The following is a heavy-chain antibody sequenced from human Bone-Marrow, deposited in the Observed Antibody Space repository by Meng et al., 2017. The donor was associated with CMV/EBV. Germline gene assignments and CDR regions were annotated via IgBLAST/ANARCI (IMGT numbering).Heavy chain of an antibody. CDR3: AREEAGIAARPYYFDY. V-gene: IGHV1-2*02. J-gene: IGHJ4*02. D-gene: IGHD6-6*01. CDR2: INPNSGGT. Sequence: ASVKVSCKASGYTFTGYYMHWARQAPGQGLEWMRWINPNSGGTNYAQKFQGRVTMTRDTSISTAYMELSRLRSDDTAVYYCAREEAGIAARPYYFDYWGQGTLVTVSS. CDR1: GYTFTGYY.